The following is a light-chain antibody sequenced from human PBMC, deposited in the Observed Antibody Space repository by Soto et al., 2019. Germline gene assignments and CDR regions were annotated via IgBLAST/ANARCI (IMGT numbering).Light chain of an antibody. CDR3: QQYNRPWT. V-gene: IGKV1-5*03. J-gene: IGKJ1*01. CDR2: KAS. CDR1: QSISSW. Sequence: SQSISSWLAWYQQKPGKAPKLLIYKASSLESGVPSRFSGSGSGTEFTLTISSLQPDDFATYYCQQYNRPWTFGQGTKVDIK.